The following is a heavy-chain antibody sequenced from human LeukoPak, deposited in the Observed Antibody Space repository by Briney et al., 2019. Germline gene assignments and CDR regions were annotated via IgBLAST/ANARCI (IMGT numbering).Heavy chain of an antibody. V-gene: IGHV3-21*01. CDR1: GFTISTYS. J-gene: IGHJ6*02. D-gene: IGHD4-17*01. CDR2: ISGSSSFK. CDR3: ARDYYGDYYQSGYGMDV. Sequence: GGSLRLSCAASGFTISTYSMTWVRQAPGKGLEWVSSISGSSSFKFYTDSVKGRFTISRDNVKRSLYLQLSSLKAEDTAVYYCARDYYGDYYQSGYGMDVWGQGTTGTVSS.